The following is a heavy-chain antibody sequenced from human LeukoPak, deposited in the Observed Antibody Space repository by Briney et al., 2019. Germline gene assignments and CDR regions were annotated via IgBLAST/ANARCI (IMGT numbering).Heavy chain of an antibody. Sequence: SETLSLTCTASGGSISSYYWSWIRQPPGKGVEWIGYIYYSGRTNYNPYLKSRVTISVDTSKNQFSLKLSSVTAADTALYYCARVDVRFGELPSWGQGTLVTVS. CDR3: ARVDVRFGELPS. V-gene: IGHV4-59*01. CDR2: IYYSGRT. CDR1: GGSISSYY. D-gene: IGHD3-10*01. J-gene: IGHJ4*02.